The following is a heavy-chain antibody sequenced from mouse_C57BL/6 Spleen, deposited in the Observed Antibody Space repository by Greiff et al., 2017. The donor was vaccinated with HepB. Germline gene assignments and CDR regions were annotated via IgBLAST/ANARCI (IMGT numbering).Heavy chain of an antibody. V-gene: IGHV1-81*01. CDR2: IYPRSGNT. Sequence: QVHVKQSGAELARPGASVKLSCKASGYTFTSYGISWVKQRTGQGLEWIGEIYPRSGNTYYNEKFKGKATLTADKSSSTAYMELRSLTSEDSAVYFCAKFITTVVATYHWYFDVWGTGTTVTVSS. CDR1: GYTFTSYG. CDR3: AKFITTVVATYHWYFDV. D-gene: IGHD1-1*01. J-gene: IGHJ1*03.